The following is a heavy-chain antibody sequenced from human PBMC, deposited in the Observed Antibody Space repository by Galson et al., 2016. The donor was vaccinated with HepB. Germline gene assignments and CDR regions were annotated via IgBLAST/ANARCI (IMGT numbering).Heavy chain of an antibody. CDR3: ARPSYDGRFDL. J-gene: IGHJ4*02. CDR1: GGSMNSYF. Sequence: SETLSLTCSVSGGSMNSYFCSWIRQPPGKGLEWIGYIYYSGRTMYNPSLESRVTISVDSAKNQFSLTLTSVTAADTAVYYCARPSYDGRFDLWGQGALVTVSS. D-gene: IGHD5-12*01. V-gene: IGHV4-59*01. CDR2: IYYSGRT.